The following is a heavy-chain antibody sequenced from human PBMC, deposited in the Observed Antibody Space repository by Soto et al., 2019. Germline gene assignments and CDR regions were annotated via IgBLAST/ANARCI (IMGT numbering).Heavy chain of an antibody. CDR3: AIVCGGDCPNGMDV. D-gene: IGHD2-21*02. V-gene: IGHV4-31*03. CDR2: IYYSGST. Sequence: QVQLQESGPGLVKPSQTLSLTCTVSGGSISSGGYYWSLIRQHPGKGLEWIGYIYYSGSTYYNPSLKSRVTISVDTYKNQFYLQLSSVTAADTAVYYCAIVCGGDCPNGMDVWGQGTMVTVSS. CDR1: GGSISSGGYY. J-gene: IGHJ6*02.